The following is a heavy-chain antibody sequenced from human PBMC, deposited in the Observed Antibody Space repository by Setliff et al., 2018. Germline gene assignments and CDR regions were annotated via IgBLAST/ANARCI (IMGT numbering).Heavy chain of an antibody. V-gene: IGHV4-61*09. D-gene: IGHD3-10*01. J-gene: IGHJ4*02. CDR2: IDRSGNT. CDR1: GDSISTGINY. CDR3: ARSLGSGSYYGSRPFHSDY. Sequence: SETLSLTCTLSGDSISTGINYWSWIRQPAGKGLEWIGHIDRSGNTNFNPSLKSRVTISGDRSKNQFSLELSSVTAADTAVYYCARSLGSGSYYGSRPFHSDYWGQGILVTVSS.